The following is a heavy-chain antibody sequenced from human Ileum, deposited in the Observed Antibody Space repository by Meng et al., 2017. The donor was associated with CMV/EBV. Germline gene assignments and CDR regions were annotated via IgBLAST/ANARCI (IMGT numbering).Heavy chain of an antibody. CDR2: IRSSADGFGIST. CDR3: AGVALFGGVPGHMDY. D-gene: IGHD3-16*01. Sequence: GGSLRLSCAASGFTFSDYFMSWIRQAPGKGLEWVSYIRSSADGFGISTFYTDSVRGRFTISRENPSNTLYLQMNSLRAEDTAVYYCAGVALFGGVPGHMDYWGQGTLVTVSS. CDR1: GFTFSDYF. V-gene: IGHV3-11*04. J-gene: IGHJ4*02.